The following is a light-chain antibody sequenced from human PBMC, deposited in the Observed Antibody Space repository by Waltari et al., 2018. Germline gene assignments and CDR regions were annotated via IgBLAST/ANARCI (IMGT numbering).Light chain of an antibody. CDR1: QSISSW. Sequence: DIQMTQSPSTLSASVGDRVTITCLASQSISSWLAWYQQRPGKDPKLLIYDAYRLKSGVPSRFSGSGFGTEFTLTISSLQPDDFATYYCQQYNSSSGTFGQGTEVEIK. J-gene: IGKJ1*01. CDR2: DAY. CDR3: QQYNSSSGT. V-gene: IGKV1-5*01.